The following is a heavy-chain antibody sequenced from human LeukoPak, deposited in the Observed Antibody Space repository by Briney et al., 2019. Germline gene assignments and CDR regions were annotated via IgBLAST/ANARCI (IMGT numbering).Heavy chain of an antibody. V-gene: IGHV3-30*04. CDR3: ARDIAFDGTRPPDY. Sequence: GRSLRLSCAVSGFTFSSYAMHWVRQAPGKGLEWVAVISHDGSNKYYAGSVKGRFTISRDNSKNTLYLQMNSLRAEDTAVYYCARDIAFDGTRPPDYWGQGTLVTVSS. J-gene: IGHJ4*02. CDR2: ISHDGSNK. D-gene: IGHD3-3*02. CDR1: GFTFSSYA.